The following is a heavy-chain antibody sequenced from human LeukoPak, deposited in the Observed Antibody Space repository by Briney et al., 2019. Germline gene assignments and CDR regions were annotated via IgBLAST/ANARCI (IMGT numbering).Heavy chain of an antibody. D-gene: IGHD6-19*01. Sequence: SETLSLTCTVSGGSISSSSYYWGWIRQPPGKGLEWIGSIYYSGSTYYNPSLKSRVTISVDTSKNQFPLKLSSVTAADTAVYYCARASQWLAFDYWGQGTLVTVSS. V-gene: IGHV4-39*01. J-gene: IGHJ4*02. CDR2: IYYSGST. CDR3: ARASQWLAFDY. CDR1: GGSISSSSYY.